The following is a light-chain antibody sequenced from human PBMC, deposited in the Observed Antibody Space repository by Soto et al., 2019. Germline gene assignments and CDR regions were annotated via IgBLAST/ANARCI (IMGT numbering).Light chain of an antibody. Sequence: QSVLTQPHSVSGAPGQRVTISCTGSSYNIGAGYDVHWYQQLPGTAPKLLISGSNNRPSGVPDRFSGSKSGTSASLAITGLQAEDEADYYCQSYDSSPSGFVVFGGGTKVTVL. CDR3: QSYDSSPSGFVV. V-gene: IGLV1-40*01. CDR1: SYNIGAGYD. CDR2: GSN. J-gene: IGLJ2*01.